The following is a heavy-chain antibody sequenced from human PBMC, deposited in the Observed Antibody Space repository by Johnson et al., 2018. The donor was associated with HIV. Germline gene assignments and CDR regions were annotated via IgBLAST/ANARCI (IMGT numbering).Heavy chain of an antibody. D-gene: IGHD3-22*01. Sequence: VQLVESGGGVVRPGGSLRLSCAASGFTFDDYVMHWVRQAPGKGLEWVSGISWNSGSIGHADSVKGRFTISRDNAKNSLYPQLNSLRAEDTALYYCAKQGQSSGYYYVYTFDIWGQGTMVTVSS. CDR3: AKQGQSSGYYYVYTFDI. CDR2: ISWNSGSI. J-gene: IGHJ3*02. V-gene: IGHV3-9*01. CDR1: GFTFDDYV.